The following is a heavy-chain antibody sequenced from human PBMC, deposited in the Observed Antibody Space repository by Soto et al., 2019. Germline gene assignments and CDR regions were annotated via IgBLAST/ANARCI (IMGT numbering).Heavy chain of an antibody. D-gene: IGHD3-9*01. J-gene: IGHJ4*02. CDR1: GYVFISYA. Sequence: QLVQSGAAVKKPGASVNVSCKASGYVFISYAITWVRQAPGQGLEWMGGITAHNGNTKHSQKFQGRMTMTTDTSTNTAYLELRSLTSDDTATYFCATLDWGTFDVWGQGTLVTVSS. V-gene: IGHV1-18*01. CDR3: ATLDWGTFDV. CDR2: ITAHNGNT.